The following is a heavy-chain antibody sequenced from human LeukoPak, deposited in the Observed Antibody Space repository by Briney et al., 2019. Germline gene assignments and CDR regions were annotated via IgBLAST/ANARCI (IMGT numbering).Heavy chain of an antibody. CDR2: ISGSSSDI. CDR3: ARRGYHDSSGYDY. Sequence: GGPLRLSCAASGFTFSSYEMNWVRQARGKGLEWVSSISGSSSDIYYADSVKGRFTITRDNAKNTVFLQMNSLRAEDTAIYYCARRGYHDSSGYDYWGQGTLVTVSS. D-gene: IGHD3-22*01. V-gene: IGHV3-21*06. CDR1: GFTFSSYE. J-gene: IGHJ4*02.